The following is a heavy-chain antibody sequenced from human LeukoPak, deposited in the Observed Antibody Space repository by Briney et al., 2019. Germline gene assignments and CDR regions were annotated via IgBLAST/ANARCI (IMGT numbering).Heavy chain of an antibody. J-gene: IGHJ4*02. Sequence: SETLSLTCTVSGGSISSGSYYWGWIRQPPGKGLEWIGEINHSGSTNYNPSLKSRVTISVDTSKNQFSLNLSSVTAADTAMYYCARAVGTSRNFFDYWGQGTLVTVSS. CDR2: INHSGST. V-gene: IGHV4-39*07. CDR1: GGSISSGSYY. CDR3: ARAVGTSRNFFDY. D-gene: IGHD4-23*01.